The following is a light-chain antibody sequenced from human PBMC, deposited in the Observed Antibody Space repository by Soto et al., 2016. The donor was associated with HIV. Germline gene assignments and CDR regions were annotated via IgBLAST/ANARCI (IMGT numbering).Light chain of an antibody. J-gene: IGKJ1*01. CDR1: HDVNNS. CDR2: GAS. Sequence: DIQMTQSPSSVSASLGGRVIITCRASHDVNNSLAWYQQRPGQAPNLLIYGASALQSGVPSRFSGRGSGTEFTLTISSLQPGDFASYYCQQYYSSSWTFGQGTRVEIK. CDR3: QQYYSSSWT. V-gene: IGKV1-12*01.